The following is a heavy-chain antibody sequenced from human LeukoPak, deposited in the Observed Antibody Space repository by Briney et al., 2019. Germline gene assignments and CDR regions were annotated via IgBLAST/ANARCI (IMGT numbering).Heavy chain of an antibody. Sequence: GGSLRLSCAASGFTFGNFWMSWVRQAPGRGLQWVASMKGDASLIYYVDSMKGRFTISRDNARNSLYLQMNSLRVGDTAVYYCARLFGGVTTFDYWGQGALVTVSS. CDR2: MKGDASLI. CDR1: GFTFGNFW. D-gene: IGHD2-8*02. J-gene: IGHJ4*02. V-gene: IGHV3-7*01. CDR3: ARLFGGVTTFDY.